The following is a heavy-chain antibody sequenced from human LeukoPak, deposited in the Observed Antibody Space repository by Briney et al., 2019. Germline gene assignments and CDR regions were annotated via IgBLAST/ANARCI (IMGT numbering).Heavy chain of an antibody. V-gene: IGHV4-61*02. Sequence: SETLSLTCTVSGGSISSGSYYWSWIRQPAGKGLEWIGRIYTSGSTNYNPPLKSRVTISVDTSKNQFSLKLSSVTAADTAVYYCARSPRILARYFDYWGQGTLVTVSS. J-gene: IGHJ4*02. CDR1: GGSISSGSYY. CDR3: ARSPRILARYFDY. D-gene: IGHD3-3*02. CDR2: IYTSGST.